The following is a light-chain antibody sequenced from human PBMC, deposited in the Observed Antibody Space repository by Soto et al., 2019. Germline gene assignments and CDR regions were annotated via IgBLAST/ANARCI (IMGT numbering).Light chain of an antibody. CDR1: QSISSY. J-gene: IGKJ1*01. CDR2: DAS. CDR3: QHYNSYSEA. Sequence: DIQMTQSPASLSASVGDRVTITCGASQSISSYLNWYQQKPGKAPKLLIYDASSLESGVPSRFSGSGYGTEFNLTISSLQTDDFATYYCQHYNSYSEAFGQGTKVDIK. V-gene: IGKV1-5*01.